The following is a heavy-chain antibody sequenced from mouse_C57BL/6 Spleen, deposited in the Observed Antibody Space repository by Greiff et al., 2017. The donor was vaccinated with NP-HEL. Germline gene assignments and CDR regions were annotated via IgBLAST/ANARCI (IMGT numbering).Heavy chain of an antibody. Sequence: DVQLQESGGGLVQPGGSMKLSCVASGFTFSNYWMNWVRQSPEKGLEWVAQIRLKSDNYATHYAESVKGRFTISRDDSKSSVYLQMNNLRAEDTGIYYCTGGSGVLAYWGQGTLVTVSA. CDR3: TGGSGVLAY. CDR1: GFTFSNYW. J-gene: IGHJ3*01. V-gene: IGHV6-3*01. D-gene: IGHD3-2*02. CDR2: IRLKSDNYAT.